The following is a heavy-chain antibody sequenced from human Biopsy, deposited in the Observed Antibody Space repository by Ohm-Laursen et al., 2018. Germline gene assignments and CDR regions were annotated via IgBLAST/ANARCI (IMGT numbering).Heavy chain of an antibody. Sequence: ASVKVSCKASGYSFTSYYMHWVRQAPGQGLEWMGMINPSGSTTSYLQIFQGRVTMTRDTSKSTVYMELSSLRSADMAVYFCARNTGWYGDLYYFDYWGQGTLVTVSS. V-gene: IGHV1-46*01. D-gene: IGHD6-19*01. CDR3: ARNTGWYGDLYYFDY. J-gene: IGHJ4*02. CDR2: INPSGSTT. CDR1: GYSFTSYY.